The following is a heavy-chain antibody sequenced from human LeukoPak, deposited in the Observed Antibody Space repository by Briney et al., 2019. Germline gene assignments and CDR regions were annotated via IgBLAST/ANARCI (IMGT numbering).Heavy chain of an antibody. CDR3: ARDQYRFEDI. V-gene: IGHV3-74*01. CDR2: INRDGSST. CDR1: GFTFSSYW. D-gene: IGHD3-16*02. J-gene: IGHJ3*02. Sequence: PGGSLRLSCAASGFTFSSYWMHWVRQAPGKGLVWVSRINRDGSSTSYADSVKGRFTISRDNAKNTLYLQMNSLRAEDTAVYYCARDQYRFEDIWGQGTMVTVSS.